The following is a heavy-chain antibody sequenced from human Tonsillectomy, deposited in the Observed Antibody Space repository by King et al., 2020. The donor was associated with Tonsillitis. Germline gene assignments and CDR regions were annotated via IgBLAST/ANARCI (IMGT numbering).Heavy chain of an antibody. CDR2: INPNSGAT. D-gene: IGHD6-19*01. CDR3: ARTEWLARNNWFDP. J-gene: IGHJ5*02. CDR1: GYTFTGYY. V-gene: IGHV1-2*02. Sequence: QLVQSGAEVKKPGASVKVSCKASGYTFTGYYVHWVRQAPGQGLEWMGWINPNSGATNSAQKFQGRVTMTRDTSISTAYMELSRLRSDDTAVYDCARTEWLARNNWFDPWGQGTLVTVSS.